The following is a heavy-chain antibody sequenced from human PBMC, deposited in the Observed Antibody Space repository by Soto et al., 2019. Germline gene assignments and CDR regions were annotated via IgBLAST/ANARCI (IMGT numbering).Heavy chain of an antibody. CDR1: GFTFSSYA. CDR2: ISYDGSNK. V-gene: IGHV3-30-3*01. J-gene: IGHJ4*02. CDR3: ARDGAAGTGLPRRFDY. D-gene: IGHD6-13*01. Sequence: GGSLRLSCAASGFTFSSYAMHWVRQAPGKGLEWVAVISYDGSNKYYADSVKGRFTISRDNSKNTLYLQMNSLRAEDTAVYYCARDGAAGTGLPRRFDYWGQGTLVTVSS.